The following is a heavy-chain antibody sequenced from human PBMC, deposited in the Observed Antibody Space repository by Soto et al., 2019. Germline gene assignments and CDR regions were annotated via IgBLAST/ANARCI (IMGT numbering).Heavy chain of an antibody. CDR3: ARERWLQLSRWDYYGMDV. J-gene: IGHJ6*02. CDR2: IYYSGST. V-gene: IGHV4-30-4*01. D-gene: IGHD1-1*01. Sequence: SETLSLTCAVSGGSISSGGYSWSWIRQPPGKGLEWIGYIYYSGSTYYNPSLKSRVTISVDTSKSQFSLKLSSVTAADTAVYYCARERWLQLSRWDYYGMDVWGQGTTVTVSS. CDR1: GGSISSGGYS.